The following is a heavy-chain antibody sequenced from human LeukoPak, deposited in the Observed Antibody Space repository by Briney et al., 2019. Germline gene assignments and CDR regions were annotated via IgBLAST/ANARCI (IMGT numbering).Heavy chain of an antibody. J-gene: IGHJ3*02. CDR2: ISSSSSYI. CDR3: ANPPLWLGEGDAFDI. Sequence: PGGSLRLSCAASGFTFSSYSMNWVRQAPGNGLEWVSSISSSSSYIYYADSVKGRFTISRDNAKNSLYLQMNSLRAEDTAVYYCANPPLWLGEGDAFDIWGQGTMVTVSS. D-gene: IGHD3-10*01. V-gene: IGHV3-21*01. CDR1: GFTFSSYS.